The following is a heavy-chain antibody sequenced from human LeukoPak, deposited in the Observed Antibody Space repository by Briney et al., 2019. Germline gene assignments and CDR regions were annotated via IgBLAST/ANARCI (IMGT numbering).Heavy chain of an antibody. CDR2: IYYSGST. Sequence: SETLSLTCTVSGGSISSYYWSWIRQPPGKGLEWIGYIYYSGSTNYNPSLKSRVTISVDTSKNQFSLKLSSVTAADTAVYYCARDRWYSSGWYYFDSWGQGTLVTVSS. CDR1: GGSISSYY. CDR3: ARDRWYSSGWYYFDS. D-gene: IGHD6-19*01. V-gene: IGHV4-59*01. J-gene: IGHJ4*02.